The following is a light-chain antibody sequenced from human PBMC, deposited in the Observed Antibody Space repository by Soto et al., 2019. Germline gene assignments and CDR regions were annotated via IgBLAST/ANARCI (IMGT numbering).Light chain of an antibody. CDR1: QSVXSY. Sequence: EIVMTQSPATLSVSPGERATLPCRASQSVXSYLGWYQQKPGQAPRLLMXRTYSRSTGFPARFSGSGSGTEFNLTISSLQSEEFGGYYCQQYNNWPRATFGGGTK. CDR2: RTY. J-gene: IGKJ4*01. V-gene: IGKV3-15*01. CDR3: QQYNNWPRAT.